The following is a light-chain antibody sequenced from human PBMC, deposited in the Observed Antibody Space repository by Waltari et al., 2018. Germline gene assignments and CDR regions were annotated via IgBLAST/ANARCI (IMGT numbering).Light chain of an antibody. J-gene: IGKJ1*01. Sequence: EIVLTQSPGSLSSSPGERVTLSCRASQSVSRALAWYQQKPGQAPRLLIFGASNRATGIPDRFSGSGSETDFSLTISRLEPEDFAVYYCQQHGTLPATFGQGTKVEIK. V-gene: IGKV3-20*01. CDR2: GAS. CDR1: QSVSRA. CDR3: QQHGTLPAT.